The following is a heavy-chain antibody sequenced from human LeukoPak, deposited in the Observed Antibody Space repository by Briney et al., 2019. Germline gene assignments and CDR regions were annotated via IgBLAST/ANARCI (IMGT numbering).Heavy chain of an antibody. D-gene: IGHD6-19*01. J-gene: IGHJ4*02. CDR2: ISSSGHST. CDR3: ARDVPVAGTLGY. CDR1: GFSFSTYA. Sequence: GESLRLSCAASGFSFSTYAMSWVRQAPGKGLEWVSPISSSGHSTYYADSVKGRFTISRDNSKNTLYLQMNSLRAEDTAVYYCARDVPVAGTLGYWGQGTLVTVSS. V-gene: IGHV3-23*01.